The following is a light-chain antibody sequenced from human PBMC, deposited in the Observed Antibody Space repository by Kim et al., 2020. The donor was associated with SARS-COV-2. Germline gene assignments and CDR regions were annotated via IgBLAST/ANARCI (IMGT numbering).Light chain of an antibody. CDR1: SSNIGAGYD. V-gene: IGLV1-40*01. Sequence: QSVLTQPPSVSGAPGQRVTISCTGSSSNIGAGYDVHWYQQLPGTAPKLLIYGNSNRPSAVPDRFSGSKSGTSASLAITGLQAEDEADYYCQSYDSSLSALFGGGTQLTVL. CDR2: GNS. CDR3: QSYDSSLSAL. J-gene: IGLJ3*02.